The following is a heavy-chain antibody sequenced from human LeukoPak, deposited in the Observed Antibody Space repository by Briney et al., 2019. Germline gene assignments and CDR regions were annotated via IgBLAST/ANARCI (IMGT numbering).Heavy chain of an antibody. CDR3: ARDSERYSSGWYLMIGAFDI. V-gene: IGHV1-2*02. J-gene: IGHJ3*02. D-gene: IGHD6-19*01. CDR1: GYTFTGYY. Sequence: GASVKVSCKASGYTFTGYYMHWVRQAPGQGLEWMGWINPNSGGTNYAQKFQGRVTMTRDTSISTAYMELSRLRSDDTAVYYCARDSERYSSGWYLMIGAFDIWGQGTMVTVSS. CDR2: INPNSGGT.